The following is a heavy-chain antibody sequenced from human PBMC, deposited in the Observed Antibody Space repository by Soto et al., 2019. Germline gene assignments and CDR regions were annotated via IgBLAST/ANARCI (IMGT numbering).Heavy chain of an antibody. Sequence: QVQLVQSGAEVKKPGASVKVSCTASGYTFTSYYMHWVRQAPGQGLEWMGVINPAGGDTTYAEKFQGRVTMTMDTSTRTVYMDLSSLRSDDTAVYYCARMMGYLLGVDHYYDGMDVWGHGTTVTVSS. V-gene: IGHV1-46*01. J-gene: IGHJ6*02. CDR2: INPAGGDT. CDR1: GYTFTSYY. CDR3: ARMMGYLLGVDHYYDGMDV. D-gene: IGHD3-16*01.